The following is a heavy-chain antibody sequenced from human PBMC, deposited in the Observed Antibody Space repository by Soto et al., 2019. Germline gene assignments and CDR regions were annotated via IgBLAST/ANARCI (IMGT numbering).Heavy chain of an antibody. J-gene: IGHJ6*02. Sequence: PGGSLRLSCAASGFTFSSYGMHWVRQAPGKGLEWVAVISYDGSNKYYADSVKGRFTISRDNSKNTLYLQMNSLRAEDTAVYYCAKVGSSGWTGYYYYGMDVWGQGTTVTVS. CDR3: AKVGSSGWTGYYYYGMDV. V-gene: IGHV3-30*18. CDR1: GFTFSSYG. CDR2: ISYDGSNK. D-gene: IGHD6-19*01.